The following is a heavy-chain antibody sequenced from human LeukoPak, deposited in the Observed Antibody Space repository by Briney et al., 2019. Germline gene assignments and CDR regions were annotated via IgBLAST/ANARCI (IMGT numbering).Heavy chain of an antibody. CDR1: GDSISSASYY. Sequence: PSQTLSVTCTVSGDSISSASYYWSWIRQPAGKGLEWIGRIYISGSTNYKSFLKSRVTISVDTSKNQFSLKLSSVTAADTAVYYCAREREGPYGYLDYWGQGTLVTVSS. CDR2: IYISGST. V-gene: IGHV4-61*02. CDR3: AREREGPYGYLDY. J-gene: IGHJ4*02. D-gene: IGHD4-17*01.